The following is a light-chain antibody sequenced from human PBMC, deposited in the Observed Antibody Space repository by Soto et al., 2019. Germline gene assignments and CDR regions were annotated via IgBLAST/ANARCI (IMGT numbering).Light chain of an antibody. Sequence: SYELTQPPSVSVSPGQTASITCSGDKLGDKYACWYQQKPGQSPVLVINQDSKRPSGIPERFSGSNSGNTATLTISGTQAMDEADYYCQAWDNSLVFGGGTKVTVL. V-gene: IGLV3-1*01. CDR1: KLGDKY. CDR3: QAWDNSLV. J-gene: IGLJ2*01. CDR2: QDS.